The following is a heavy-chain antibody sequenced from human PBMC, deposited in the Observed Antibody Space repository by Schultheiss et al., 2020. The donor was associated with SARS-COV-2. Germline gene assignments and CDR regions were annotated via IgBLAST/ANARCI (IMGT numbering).Heavy chain of an antibody. CDR2: IIPIFGTA. CDR1: GGTFSSYA. D-gene: IGHD6-19*01. V-gene: IGHV1-69*05. Sequence: SVKVSCKASGGTFSSYAISWVRQAPGQGLEWMGGIIPIFGTANYAQKFQGRVTITRDTSASTAYMELSRLRSDDTAVYYCARMRGYSSGWYTDPASFDYWGQGTLVTVSS. J-gene: IGHJ4*02. CDR3: ARMRGYSSGWYTDPASFDY.